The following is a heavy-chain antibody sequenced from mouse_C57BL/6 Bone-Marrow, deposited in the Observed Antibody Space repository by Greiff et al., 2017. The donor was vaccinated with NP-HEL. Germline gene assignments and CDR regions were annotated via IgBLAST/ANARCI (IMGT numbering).Heavy chain of an antibody. D-gene: IGHD1-1*01. V-gene: IGHV1-42*01. CDR3: ARDYGSSSPYAMDY. J-gene: IGHJ4*01. Sequence: EVQLQQSGPELVKPGASVKISCKASGYSFTGYYMNWVKQSPEKSLEWIGEINPSTGGTTYNQKFKSKATLTVDKSSSTAYMQLSSLTSEDSAVYYSARDYGSSSPYAMDYWGQGTSVTVAS. CDR2: INPSTGGT. CDR1: GYSFTGYY.